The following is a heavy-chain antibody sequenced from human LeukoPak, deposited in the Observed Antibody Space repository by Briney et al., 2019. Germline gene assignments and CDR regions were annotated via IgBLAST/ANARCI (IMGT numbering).Heavy chain of an antibody. Sequence: ASVKVSCKASGYIFTDYYMHWVRQAPGQELGWMGRINPNSGGTNYAQKFQGRVTMTRDTSISTAYMELSSLRSDDTAVYYCARGGLAAAVDYWGQGTLVTVSS. V-gene: IGHV1-2*06. CDR1: GYIFTDYY. J-gene: IGHJ4*02. CDR3: ARGGLAAAVDY. CDR2: INPNSGGT. D-gene: IGHD6-13*01.